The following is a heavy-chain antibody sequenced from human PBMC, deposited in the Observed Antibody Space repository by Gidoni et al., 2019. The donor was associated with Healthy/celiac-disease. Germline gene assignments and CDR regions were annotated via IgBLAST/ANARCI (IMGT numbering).Heavy chain of an antibody. V-gene: IGHV2-70*04. Sequence: QFPLKDSRPALLKPTQTLTLTCTFPRFPLSTSGMRVTWIRQPPGKALEWLARIDWDDDKFYSTSLKTRLTIAKDTAKSQVGITMTNMDPVDTATYYCEREGGWVFDYWGQGTLVTVSS. D-gene: IGHD6-19*01. CDR3: EREGGWVFDY. CDR1: RFPLSTSGMR. CDR2: IDWDDDK. J-gene: IGHJ4*02.